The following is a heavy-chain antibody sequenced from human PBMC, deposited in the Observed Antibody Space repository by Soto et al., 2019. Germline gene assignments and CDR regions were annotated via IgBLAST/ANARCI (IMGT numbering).Heavy chain of an antibody. CDR2: IYYSGST. CDR3: ATVYGWAFDI. D-gene: IGHD6-6*01. Sequence: QVQLQESGPGLVKPSETLSLTCTVSGGSISSYYWSWIRQPPGKGLEWIGYIYYSGSTNYNPSLKSRVTISVDTSKNQFSLKLSSVTAADTAVYYCATVYGWAFDIWGQGTMVTVSS. CDR1: GGSISSYY. J-gene: IGHJ3*02. V-gene: IGHV4-59*08.